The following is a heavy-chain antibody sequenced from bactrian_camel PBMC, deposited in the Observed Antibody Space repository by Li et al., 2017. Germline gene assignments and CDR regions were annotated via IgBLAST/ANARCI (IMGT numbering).Heavy chain of an antibody. V-gene: IGHV3S26*01. CDR2: IEGGGTT. Sequence: QVQLVESGGGSVQAGGSLRLSCVASTFTPGSSRYCMGWFRQVPGKEREGVAAIEGGGTTSYADSVRGRFTVSKDFARGALVLQMTNLNPEDTAMYYCGACGGLPRTQGTQVTVS. CDR1: TFTPGSSRYC. D-gene: IGHD1*01. J-gene: IGHJ4*01.